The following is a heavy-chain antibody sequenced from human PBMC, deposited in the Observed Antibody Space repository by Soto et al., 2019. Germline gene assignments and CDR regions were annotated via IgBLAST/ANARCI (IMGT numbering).Heavy chain of an antibody. V-gene: IGHV1-2*04. CDR3: ARDATHPHYGMDV. Sequence: XSVKVSCKASVYTFTCYYMHWVRQAPGQGLEWMGWINPNSGGTNHAQKFQGWVTMTRDTSISTAYMELSRLRSDYTAVYYCARDATHPHYGMDVWGQGPTVTVSS. CDR1: VYTFTCYY. J-gene: IGHJ6*02. CDR2: INPNSGGT.